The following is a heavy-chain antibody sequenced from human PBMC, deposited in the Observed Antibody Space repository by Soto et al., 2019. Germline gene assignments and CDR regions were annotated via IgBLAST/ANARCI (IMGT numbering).Heavy chain of an antibody. CDR2: ISYDGSNK. Sequence: GGSLRLSCAASGFTFSSYAMHWVRQAPGKGLEWVAVISYDGSNKYYADSVKGRFTISRDNSKNTLYLQMNSLRAEDTAVYYYARDYIVVVTAIPYYYYYGMDVWGQGTTVTVSS. D-gene: IGHD2-21*02. CDR3: ARDYIVVVTAIPYYYYYGMDV. CDR1: GFTFSSYA. J-gene: IGHJ6*02. V-gene: IGHV3-30-3*01.